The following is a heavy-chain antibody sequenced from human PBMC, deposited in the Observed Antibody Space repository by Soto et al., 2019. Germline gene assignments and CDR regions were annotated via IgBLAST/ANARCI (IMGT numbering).Heavy chain of an antibody. CDR2: IYYSGST. Sequence: SETLSLTCTVSGGSISSGGYYWSWIRQHPGKGLEWIGYIYYSGSTYYNPSLKSRVTISVDTSKNQFSLKLSSVTAADTAVYYCARGYTDRGIFGAVPLNWFDPWGQGTLVTVSS. V-gene: IGHV4-31*03. D-gene: IGHD3-3*01. CDR1: GGSISSGGYY. J-gene: IGHJ5*02. CDR3: ARGYTDRGIFGAVPLNWFDP.